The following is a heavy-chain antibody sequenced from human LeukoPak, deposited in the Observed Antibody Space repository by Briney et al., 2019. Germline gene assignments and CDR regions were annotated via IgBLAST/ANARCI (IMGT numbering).Heavy chain of an antibody. D-gene: IGHD6-6*01. CDR3: ARDLLAALDY. CDR1: GGSISSYY. V-gene: IGHV4-59*01. J-gene: IGHJ4*02. Sequence: SETLSLSCTVSGGSISSYYWSWIRQPPGKGLEWIGYIYYSGTTNYNPSLQSRVTISVDTSENQFSLKLSSVTAADTAVYNCARDLLAALDYWGQGTLVTVSS. CDR2: IYYSGTT.